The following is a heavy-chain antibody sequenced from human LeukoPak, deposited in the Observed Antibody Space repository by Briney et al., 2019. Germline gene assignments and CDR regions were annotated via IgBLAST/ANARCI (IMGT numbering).Heavy chain of an antibody. CDR2: IRNDGSDK. V-gene: IGHV3-30*02. Sequence: GGSLRLSCAASGFIFNTYGMHWVRQAPGKGLEWAAFIRNDGSDKYYAVSVKGRFTISRDNSKNTLYLQMNSLRVEDTALYYCAKDRAYGQFLWGNDYWGQGTLVTVSS. D-gene: IGHD2-21*01. J-gene: IGHJ4*02. CDR3: AKDRAYGQFLWGNDY. CDR1: GFIFNTYG.